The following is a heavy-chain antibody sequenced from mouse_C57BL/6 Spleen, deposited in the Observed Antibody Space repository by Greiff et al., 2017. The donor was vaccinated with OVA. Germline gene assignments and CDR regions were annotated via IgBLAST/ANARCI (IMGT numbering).Heavy chain of an antibody. V-gene: IGHV1-7*01. J-gene: IGHJ3*01. Sequence: VQLQQSGAELAKPGASVKLSCKASGYTFTSYWLHWVKQRPGQGLEWIGYINPSSGYTKYNQKFKDTATLTADNSSSTAYMQLSSLTYEDSAVYDCERWDGDGRAYWGQGTLVTVSA. CDR2: INPSSGYT. D-gene: IGHD2-13*01. CDR3: ERWDGDGRAY. CDR1: GYTFTSYW.